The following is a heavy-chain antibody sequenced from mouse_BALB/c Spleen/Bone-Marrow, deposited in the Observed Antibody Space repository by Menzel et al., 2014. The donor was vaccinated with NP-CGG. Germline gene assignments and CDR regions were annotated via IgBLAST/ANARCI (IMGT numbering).Heavy chain of an antibody. J-gene: IGHJ3*01. D-gene: IGHD2-10*01. CDR1: DYTFTNNW. CDR2: INPSTGYT. CDR3: ASYRFAY. Sequence: VQLQQSGAELAKPGASMKMSCKASDYTFTNNWMHWVKQRPGQGLEWIGYINPSTGYTEYNQKFKDKATLTADKSSSTAYMQLSRLTSEDSAVYYCASYRFAYWGQGTLVTVSA. V-gene: IGHV1-7*01.